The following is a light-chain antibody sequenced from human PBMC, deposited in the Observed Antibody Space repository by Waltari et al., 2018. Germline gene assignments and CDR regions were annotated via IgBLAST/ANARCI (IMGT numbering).Light chain of an antibody. CDR1: QSISTN. CDR2: GAS. V-gene: IGKV3-15*01. J-gene: IGKJ2*01. CDR3: QQYDKWLRYS. Sequence: IVMTQSPATLSVSPGERATLPCRASQSISTNLAWFQEKPGQAPRPLIYGASTRATGVPARFSGSGSGTYFTLVISSLQSEDFAVYYCQQYDKWLRYSFGQGTKLEIK.